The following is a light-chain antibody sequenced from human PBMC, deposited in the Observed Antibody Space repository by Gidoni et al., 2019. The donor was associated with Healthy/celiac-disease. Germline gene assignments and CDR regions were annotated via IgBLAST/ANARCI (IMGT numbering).Light chain of an antibody. CDR2: DAS. V-gene: IGKV3-11*01. CDR1: QSVSSY. J-gene: IGKJ4*01. Sequence: ELVLTQSPATLSLSPGERATLSCRASQSVSSYLAWYQQKPGQAPRLLIYDASNRATGIPARFSGSGSGTDFTLTISSLEPEDFAVYYCQQRSNSLTFGGXTKVEIK. CDR3: QQRSNSLT.